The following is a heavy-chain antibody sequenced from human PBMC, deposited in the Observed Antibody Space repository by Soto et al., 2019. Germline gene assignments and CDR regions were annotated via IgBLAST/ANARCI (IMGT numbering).Heavy chain of an antibody. J-gene: IGHJ4*02. CDR1: GGSISSGGYS. CDR3: ARVDCSGGSCYGDY. D-gene: IGHD2-15*01. Sequence: QLQLQESGSGLVKPSQTLSLTCAVSGGSISSGGYSWSWIRQPPGKGLEWIGYIYHSGSTYYNPYLKSRVTTVLHRSKNQYSLKLNSVAAADTAVYDRARVDCSGGSCYGDYWGQGTLVNGSS. CDR2: IYHSGST. V-gene: IGHV4-30-2*01.